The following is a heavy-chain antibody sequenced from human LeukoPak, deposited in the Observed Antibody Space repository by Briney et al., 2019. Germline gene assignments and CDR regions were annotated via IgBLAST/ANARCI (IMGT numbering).Heavy chain of an antibody. J-gene: IGHJ4*02. Sequence: GGSLRLSCAASGFTVSSNYMSWVRQAPGKGLEWVSVIYSGGSTHYADSVKGRFTISRDNSKNTLYLQMNSLRAEDTSVYYCARDHPYSSSSDYWGQGTLVAVSS. D-gene: IGHD6-6*01. CDR2: IYSGGST. CDR1: GFTVSSNY. V-gene: IGHV3-66*01. CDR3: ARDHPYSSSSDY.